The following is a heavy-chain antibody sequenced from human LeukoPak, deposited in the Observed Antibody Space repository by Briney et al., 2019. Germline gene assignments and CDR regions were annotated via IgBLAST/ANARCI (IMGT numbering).Heavy chain of an antibody. CDR2: INHSGST. J-gene: IGHJ4*02. Sequence: SETLSLTCAVYGGSFSGYYWSWIRQPPGKGLEWIGEINHSGSTNYNPSLKSRVTISVDTSKNQFSLKLSSVTAADTAVYYCATMVVAEEYWGQGTLVTVSS. CDR1: GGSFSGYY. D-gene: IGHD2-15*01. CDR3: ATMVVAEEY. V-gene: IGHV4-34*01.